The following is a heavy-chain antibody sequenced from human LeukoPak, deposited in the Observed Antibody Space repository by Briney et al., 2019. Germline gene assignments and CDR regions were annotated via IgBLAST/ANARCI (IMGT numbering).Heavy chain of an antibody. CDR1: RYDINSVCY. CDR2: IYHSGST. J-gene: IGHJ4*02. V-gene: IGHV4-38-2*02. CDR3: ARAGGYYGSGSFLDY. Sequence: SETLSLTCTVSRYDINSVCYWGWIRQPPGKGLEWIGSIYHSGSTYYNASLKSRVTIPMDTSRNKFSLNLNSVTAADTAVYYCARAGGYYGSGSFLDYWGQGLLVTVSS. D-gene: IGHD3-10*01.